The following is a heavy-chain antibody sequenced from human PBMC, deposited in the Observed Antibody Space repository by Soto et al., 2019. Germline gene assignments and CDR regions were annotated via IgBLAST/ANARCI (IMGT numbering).Heavy chain of an antibody. Sequence: GGSLRLSCAASGFSFSRYAMHWVRQAPGKGLEWVSVIASYGSNEYYAASVKGRFTISRDTSKNTVNLQMSSLRVDATAVYYWAKDRGQVDEGVHKTWDYNAFDVWGQGNTGNVPS. CDR2: IASYGSNE. CDR1: GFSFSRYA. J-gene: IGHJ6*02. D-gene: IGHD1-20*01. CDR3: AKDRGQVDEGVHKTWDYNAFDV. V-gene: IGHV3-30*18.